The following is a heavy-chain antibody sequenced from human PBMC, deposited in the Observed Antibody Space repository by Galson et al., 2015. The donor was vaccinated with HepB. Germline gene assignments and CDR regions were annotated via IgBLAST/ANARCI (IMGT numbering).Heavy chain of an antibody. V-gene: IGHV1-69-2*01. CDR2: VDPEDGET. CDR1: GYTFTDYY. D-gene: IGHD3-22*01. Sequence: VKVSCKVSGYTFTDYYMHWVQQAPGKGLEWMGLVDPEDGETIYAEKFQGRVTITADTSTDTAYMELSSLRSEDTAVYYCAGGVVSTNWFDPWGQGTLVTVSS. CDR3: AGGVVSTNWFDP. J-gene: IGHJ5*02.